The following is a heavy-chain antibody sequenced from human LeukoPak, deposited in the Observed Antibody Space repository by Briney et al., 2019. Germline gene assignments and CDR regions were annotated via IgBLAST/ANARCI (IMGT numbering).Heavy chain of an antibody. CDR3: ARVNSGNWFDP. CDR2: ISYDGSNK. D-gene: IGHD4-23*01. CDR1: GFTFSSYA. Sequence: GGSLRLSCAASGFTFSSYAMHWVRQAPGKGLEWVAVISYDGSNKYYADSVKGRFTISRDNSKNTLYLQMNSLRAEDTAVYYCARVNSGNWFDPWGQGTLVAVSS. J-gene: IGHJ5*02. V-gene: IGHV3-30-3*01.